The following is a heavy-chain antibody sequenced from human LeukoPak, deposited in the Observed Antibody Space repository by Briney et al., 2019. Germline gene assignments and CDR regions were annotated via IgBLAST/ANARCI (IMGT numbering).Heavy chain of an antibody. CDR3: ARDETTMVRGVIPYFDY. V-gene: IGHV3-7*01. Sequence: GGSLRLSCAASGFPFSSHWLSWFRQSPGRGLEWVAHINSDGSEKNYVDSVKGRFTISRDNARNSQFLQMNSLRAEDTAVYYCARDETTMVRGVIPYFDYWGQGTLVTVSS. CDR1: GFPFSSHW. CDR2: INSDGSEK. D-gene: IGHD3-10*01. J-gene: IGHJ4*02.